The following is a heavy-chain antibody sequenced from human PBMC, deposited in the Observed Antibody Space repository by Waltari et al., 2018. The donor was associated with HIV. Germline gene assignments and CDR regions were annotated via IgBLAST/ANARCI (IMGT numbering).Heavy chain of an antibody. V-gene: IGHV4-59*01. CDR2: VSYSGNT. CDR3: ATKLSGKGWFDP. D-gene: IGHD3-10*01. CDR1: GGPLTSDY. J-gene: IGHJ5*02. Sequence: QVQLQESGPGLVKPSETLSLTCTVSGGPLTSDYWRWIRQPPGKGLEWIGYVSYSGNTNYNPSLKSRVTISVDTSKDQFSLKLSSVTAADTAVYYCATKLSGKGWFDPWGQGTLVTVSS.